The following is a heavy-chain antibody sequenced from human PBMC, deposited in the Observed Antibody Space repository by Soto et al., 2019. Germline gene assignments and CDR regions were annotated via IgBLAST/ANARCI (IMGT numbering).Heavy chain of an antibody. V-gene: IGHV3-66*01. CDR3: ARVTVVTHAFDI. J-gene: IGHJ3*02. D-gene: IGHD2-15*01. CDR2: IYSGGST. Sequence: GGSLRLSCAASGFTVSSNYMSWVRQAPGKGLEWVSVIYSGGSTYYADSVKGRLTISRDNSKNTLYLQMNSLRAEDTAVYYCARVTVVTHAFDIWGQGTMVTVSS. CDR1: GFTVSSNY.